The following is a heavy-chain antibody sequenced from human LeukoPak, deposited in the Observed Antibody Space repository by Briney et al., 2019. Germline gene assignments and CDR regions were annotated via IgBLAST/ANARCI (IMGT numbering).Heavy chain of an antibody. CDR3: AKDPMGHSGSYFDY. J-gene: IGHJ4*02. CDR2: ISSSGTNT. CDR1: GFTFSSYA. D-gene: IGHD1-26*01. Sequence: GGSLRLSCAASGFTFSSYAMSWVRQAPGKGLEWVLGISSSGTNTYYADSVKGRFTISRDNSKNTLYLQMNSLRAEDTAVYYCAKDPMGHSGSYFDYWGQGTLVTVSS. V-gene: IGHV3-23*01.